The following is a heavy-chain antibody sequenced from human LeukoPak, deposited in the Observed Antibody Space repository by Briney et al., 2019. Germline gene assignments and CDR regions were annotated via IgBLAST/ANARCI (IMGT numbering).Heavy chain of an antibody. D-gene: IGHD2-2*01. CDR3: ARGSRAALGYCSSTSCYVSANWFDP. J-gene: IGHJ5*02. V-gene: IGHV1-2*04. Sequence: ASVKVSCKASGGTFSSYAISWVRQAPGQGLEWMGWINPNSGGTNYAQKFQGWVTMTRDTSISTAYMELSRLRSDDTAVYYCARGSRAALGYCSSTSCYVSANWFDPWGQGTLVTVST. CDR1: GGTFSSYA. CDR2: INPNSGGT.